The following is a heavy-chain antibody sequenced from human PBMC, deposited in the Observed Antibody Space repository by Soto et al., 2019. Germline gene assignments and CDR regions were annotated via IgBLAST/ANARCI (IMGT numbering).Heavy chain of an antibody. J-gene: IGHJ4*02. V-gene: IGHV4-34*01. CDR3: ARGQYYIWGSYRTRPFDY. CDR2: INHSGST. Sequence: SETLSLTCAVYGGSFSGYYWSWIRQPPGKGLEWIGEINHSGSTNYNPSLKSRVTISVDTSKNQFSLKLSSVTAADTAVYYCARGQYYIWGSYRTRPFDYWGQGTLVTVSS. D-gene: IGHD3-16*02. CDR1: GGSFSGYY.